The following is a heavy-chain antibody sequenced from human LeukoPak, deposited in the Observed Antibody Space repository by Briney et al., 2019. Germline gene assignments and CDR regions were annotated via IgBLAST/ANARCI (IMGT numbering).Heavy chain of an antibody. CDR3: ARVFSPDHQQQLDAFDI. CDR2: IIPIFGTA. J-gene: IGHJ3*02. CDR1: GGTFSSYA. Sequence: SVKVSCKASGGTFSSYAISWVRQAPGQGLEWMGGIIPIFGTANYAQKFQGRVTITADKSTSTAYMELRSLRSDDTAVYYCARVFSPDHQQQLDAFDIWGQGTMVTVSS. D-gene: IGHD6-13*01. V-gene: IGHV1-69*06.